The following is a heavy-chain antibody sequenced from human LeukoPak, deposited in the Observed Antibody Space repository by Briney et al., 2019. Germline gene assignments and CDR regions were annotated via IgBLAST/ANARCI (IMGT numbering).Heavy chain of an antibody. Sequence: SETLSLTCAVYGGSFSGYYWSWIRQPPGKGLECIGEINHSGSNNYNPSLKSRVTISVDTSKNQFSLKLSSVTAADTAVYYCARGFSGSSPGYYFDYWGQGTLVTVSS. CDR1: GGSFSGYY. CDR2: INHSGSN. CDR3: ARGFSGSSPGYYFDY. V-gene: IGHV4-34*01. J-gene: IGHJ4*02. D-gene: IGHD6-6*01.